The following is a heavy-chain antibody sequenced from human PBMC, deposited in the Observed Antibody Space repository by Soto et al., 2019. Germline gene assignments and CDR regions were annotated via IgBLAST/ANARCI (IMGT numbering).Heavy chain of an antibody. CDR1: GGTFSNHA. CDR3: ARSYFDGTGFYLYYFDL. Sequence: QMQLVQSGAEVKKPGSSVKVSCRASGGTFSNHAINWVRQAPGHGLEWLGGIIPIFGTTNYAQKFQDRVTITADRSTTTVYMDLASLTSEDTAVYSCARSYFDGTGFYLYYFDLWGQGTLVTVSS. V-gene: IGHV1-69*06. J-gene: IGHJ4*02. D-gene: IGHD3-9*01. CDR2: IIPIFGTT.